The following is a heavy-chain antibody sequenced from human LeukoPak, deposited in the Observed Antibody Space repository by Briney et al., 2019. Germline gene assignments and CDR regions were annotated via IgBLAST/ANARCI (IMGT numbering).Heavy chain of an antibody. CDR1: GFTFSSYS. CDR3: AKALDYGDYPSFVDY. J-gene: IGHJ4*02. CDR2: ISGSGGST. D-gene: IGHD4-17*01. Sequence: GRSLRLSCVASGFTFSSYSMSWVRQAPGKGLEWVSAISGSGGSTYYADSVKGRFTISRDNSKNTLYLQMNSLRAEDTAVYYCAKALDYGDYPSFVDYWGQGTLVTVSS. V-gene: IGHV3-23*01.